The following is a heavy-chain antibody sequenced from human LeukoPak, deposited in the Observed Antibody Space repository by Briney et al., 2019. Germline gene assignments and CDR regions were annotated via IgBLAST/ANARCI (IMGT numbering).Heavy chain of an antibody. CDR3: ARDWVHCSGGTCSTDY. CDR2: MCSTSRYI. V-gene: IGHV3-21*01. CDR1: GFTFSSYS. D-gene: IGHD2-15*01. J-gene: IGHJ4*02. Sequence: PGWSLRLSCAASGFTFSSYSMNWVRQAPGKGLEGVSSMCSTSRYIYYAHSLKGRFTISRDNAKNSLSLQMNSLRAEDTAMYYCARDWVHCSGGTCSTDYWGQGTLVTVSS.